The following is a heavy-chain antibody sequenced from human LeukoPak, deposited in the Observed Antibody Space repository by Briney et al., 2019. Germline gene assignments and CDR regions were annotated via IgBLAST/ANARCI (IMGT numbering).Heavy chain of an antibody. J-gene: IGHJ4*02. Sequence: GGSLRLSCAASGFTFSDSGMHWVRQAPGKGREWVSFIRYDGNNKYYADSVKGRFTISRDNSKHTLYLQMNSLRTEDTVVYYCAKWGTAAAGSAYWGQGTLVTVSS. V-gene: IGHV3-30*02. CDR1: GFTFSDSG. CDR2: IRYDGNNK. D-gene: IGHD6-13*01. CDR3: AKWGTAAAGSAY.